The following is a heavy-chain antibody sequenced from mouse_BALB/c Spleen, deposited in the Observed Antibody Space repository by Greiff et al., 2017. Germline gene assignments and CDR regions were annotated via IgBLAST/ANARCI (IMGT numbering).Heavy chain of an antibody. CDR1: GYTFTSYV. D-gene: IGHD2-4*01. V-gene: IGHV1-14*01. CDR3: ARDYYDYDEGGYYYAMDY. Sequence: EVQLQQSGPELVKPGASVKMSCKASGYTFTSYVMHWVKQKPGQGLEWIGYINPYNDGTKYNEKFKGKATLTSDKSSSTAYMELSSLTSEDSAVYYCARDYYDYDEGGYYYAMDYWGQGTSVTVSS. CDR2: INPYNDGT. J-gene: IGHJ4*01.